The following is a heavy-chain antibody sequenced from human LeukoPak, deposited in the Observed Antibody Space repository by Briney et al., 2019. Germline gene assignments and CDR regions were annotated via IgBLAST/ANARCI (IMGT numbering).Heavy chain of an antibody. CDR1: GGTFSIYT. CDR2: IIPILGIA. J-gene: IGHJ4*02. D-gene: IGHD3-10*01. CDR3: ARIGGSGSFEDY. Sequence: GSSVKVSCKASGGTFSIYTISWVRQAPGQGLEWMGRIIPILGIAKSAQKSQGRVTITADKSTSTAYMELSSLRSEDTAVYYCARIGGSGSFEDYWGQGTLVTVSS. V-gene: IGHV1-69*02.